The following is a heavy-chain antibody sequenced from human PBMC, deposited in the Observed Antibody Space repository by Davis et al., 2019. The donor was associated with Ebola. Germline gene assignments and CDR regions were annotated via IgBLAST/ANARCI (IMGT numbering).Heavy chain of an antibody. CDR3: ARNDILTGYLMSYYFDY. V-gene: IGHV3-21*01. CDR1: GFTFSSYS. Sequence: GESLKISCAASGFTFSSYSMNWVRQAPGKGLEWVSSISSSSSYTNYADSVKGRFTISRDNAKKSLYLQMNSLRDEDTAVYYCARNDILTGYLMSYYFDYWGQGTLVTVSS. J-gene: IGHJ4*02. D-gene: IGHD3-9*01. CDR2: ISSSSSYT.